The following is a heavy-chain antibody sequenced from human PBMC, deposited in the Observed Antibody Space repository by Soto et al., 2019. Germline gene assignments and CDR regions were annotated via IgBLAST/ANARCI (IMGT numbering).Heavy chain of an antibody. J-gene: IGHJ4*02. CDR2: INAGNGNT. CDR1: GYTFTSYA. D-gene: IGHD5-12*01. CDR3: ARASKSGYKRLGTFDY. V-gene: IGHV1-3*01. Sequence: GASVKVSCKASGYTFTSYAMHWVRQAPGQRLEWMGWINAGNGNTKYSQKFQGRVTITRDTSASTAYMELSGLRSEDTAVYYCARASKSGYKRLGTFDYWGQGTLVTVSS.